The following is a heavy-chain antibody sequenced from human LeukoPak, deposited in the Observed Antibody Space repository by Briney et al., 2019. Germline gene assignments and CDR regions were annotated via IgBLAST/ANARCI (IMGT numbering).Heavy chain of an antibody. V-gene: IGHV1-69*04. CDR2: IIPILGIA. D-gene: IGHD5-24*01. CDR1: GGTFSSYP. CDR3: ARDQMASTFDY. Sequence: ASVKVSCKASGGTFSSYPISWVRQAPGQGLEWMGRIIPILGIANYAQKFQGRVTITADKSTSTAYMELSSLRSEDTAVYHCARDQMASTFDYWGQGTLVTVSS. J-gene: IGHJ4*02.